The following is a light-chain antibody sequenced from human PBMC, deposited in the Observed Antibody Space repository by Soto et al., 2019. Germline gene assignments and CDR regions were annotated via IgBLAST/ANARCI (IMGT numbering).Light chain of an antibody. V-gene: IGKV1-9*01. CDR3: QHYNSYSEA. CDR1: QGVRSY. Sequence: IHRTLSPSSLPAAAGYTSITTPRASQGVRSYLAWFQQRPGKAPKLLIFGASTLQNGVPARFSGGGFGTEFTLTITSLQPDDFATYYCQHYNSYSEAFGQGTKVDIK. CDR2: GAS. J-gene: IGKJ1*01.